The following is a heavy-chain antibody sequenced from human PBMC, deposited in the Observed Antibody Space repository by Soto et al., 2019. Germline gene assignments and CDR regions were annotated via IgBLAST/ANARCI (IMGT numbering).Heavy chain of an antibody. D-gene: IGHD2-15*01. CDR2: ISSSSSTI. CDR3: ARTEIGYCSGGSCPSFDY. CDR1: GFTFSSYS. Sequence: GGSLRLSCAASGFTFSSYSMNWVRQAPGKGLEWVSYISSSSSTIYYADSVKGRFTISRDNAKNSLYLQMNSLRDEDTAVYYCARTEIGYCSGGSCPSFDYWGQGTLVTVSS. J-gene: IGHJ4*02. V-gene: IGHV3-48*02.